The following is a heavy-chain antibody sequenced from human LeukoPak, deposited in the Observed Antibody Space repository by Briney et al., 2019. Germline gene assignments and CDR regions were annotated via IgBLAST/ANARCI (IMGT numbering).Heavy chain of an antibody. Sequence: GGSLLLSCAASGFTFSSYWMHWVRRAPGKGLLWVSRINSDGTTTYYADSVKGRFTISRDNAKNTLYLQMNSLRAEDTAVYYCARGNYYGMDVWGQGTTVTVSS. CDR3: ARGNYYGMDV. CDR1: GFTFSSYW. V-gene: IGHV3-74*01. CDR2: INSDGTTT. J-gene: IGHJ6*02.